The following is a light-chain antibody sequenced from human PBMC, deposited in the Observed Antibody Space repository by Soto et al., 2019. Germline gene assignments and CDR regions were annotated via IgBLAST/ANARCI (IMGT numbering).Light chain of an antibody. J-gene: IGLJ2*01. CDR1: SSCVGGYNN. V-gene: IGLV2-14*01. CDR3: SSYTSSSTLVV. Sequence: QSALTQPASVSGSPGQSITVSCTGTSSCVGGYNNVSWYQQHPGKAPKLMIYDVSNRPSGVSNRFSGSKSGNTASLTISGLQAEDEADYYCSSYTSSSTLVVFGGGTKLTVL. CDR2: DVS.